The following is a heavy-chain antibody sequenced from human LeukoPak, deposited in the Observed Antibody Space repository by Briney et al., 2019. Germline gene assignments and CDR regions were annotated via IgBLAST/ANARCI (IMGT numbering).Heavy chain of an antibody. V-gene: IGHV3-23*01. CDR2: ITGSGAFT. Sequence: PGGSLRLSCAASGFTFINYSMTWVRQAPGKGLEWVSAITGSGAFTDYAGSVKGRFTIPRDNSKNTLYLQMNSLRAEDTAVYYCAKRSAESSGYFDYWGQGTLVTVSS. CDR1: GFTFINYS. CDR3: AKRSAESSGYFDY. D-gene: IGHD6-19*01. J-gene: IGHJ4*02.